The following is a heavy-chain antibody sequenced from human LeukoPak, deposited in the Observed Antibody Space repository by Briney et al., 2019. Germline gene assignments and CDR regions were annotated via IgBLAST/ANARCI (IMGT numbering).Heavy chain of an antibody. CDR3: ATETTGIAAAGYYYYYMDV. Sequence: ASVKVSCKVSGYTLTELSMHWVRQAPGKGLEWMGGFDPEDGETIYAQKFQGRVTMTEDTSTDTAYMELSSLRSEDTAVYYCATETTGIAAAGYYYYYMDVWGKGTTVTVSS. J-gene: IGHJ6*03. CDR1: GYTLTELS. V-gene: IGHV1-24*01. CDR2: FDPEDGET. D-gene: IGHD6-13*01.